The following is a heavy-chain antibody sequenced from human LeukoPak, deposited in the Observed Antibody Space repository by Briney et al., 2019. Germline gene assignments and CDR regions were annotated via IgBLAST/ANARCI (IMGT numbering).Heavy chain of an antibody. CDR3: AKDWRELNLVPDTIRFDP. D-gene: IGHD2-2*01. V-gene: IGHV3-23*01. Sequence: GGSLRLSCAASGFTFSSYAMSWVRQAPGKGLEWVSGISGSGGSTYYADSVKGRFTISRDNSLNTLYLQMNSLRPEDTAVYYCAKDWRELNLVPDTIRFDPWGQGTPVTVSS. CDR2: ISGSGGST. CDR1: GFTFSSYA. J-gene: IGHJ5*02.